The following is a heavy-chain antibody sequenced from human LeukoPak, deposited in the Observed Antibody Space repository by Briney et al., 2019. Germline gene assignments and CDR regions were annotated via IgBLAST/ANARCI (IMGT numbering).Heavy chain of an antibody. CDR2: ISGSGGST. Sequence: GSLRLSCAASGFTFSSYAMSWVRRAPGKGLEWVSAISGSGGSTYYAGSVKGRFTISRDNSKNTLYLQMNSLRAEDTAVYYCAKGGVVVAATLDYWGQGTLVTVSS. D-gene: IGHD2-15*01. CDR1: GFTFSSYA. CDR3: AKGGVVVAATLDY. J-gene: IGHJ4*02. V-gene: IGHV3-23*01.